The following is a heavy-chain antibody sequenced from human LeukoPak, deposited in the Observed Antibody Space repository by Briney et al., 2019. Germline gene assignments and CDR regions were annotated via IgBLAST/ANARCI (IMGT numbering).Heavy chain of an antibody. D-gene: IGHD2-21*02. CDR3: AREEHTLHIVVVTALGMDV. CDR1: GFTFSSYS. J-gene: IGHJ6*02. Sequence: GGSLTLSCAASGFTFSSYSMNWVRQAPGNALEWAASISSNSSYIYYADSVKGLFTISRDNAKNSLYLQMNSLRAEDTAVYYCAREEHTLHIVVVTALGMDVWGQGTTVTVSS. CDR2: ISSNSSYI. V-gene: IGHV3-21*01.